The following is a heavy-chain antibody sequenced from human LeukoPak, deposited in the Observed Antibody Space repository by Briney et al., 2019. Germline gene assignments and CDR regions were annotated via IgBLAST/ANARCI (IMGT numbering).Heavy chain of an antibody. CDR2: IYPGDSDT. D-gene: IGHD3-10*01. CDR3: ARTYGSGTFYNRVGAFDI. J-gene: IGHJ3*02. V-gene: IGHV5-51*01. CDR1: GYSFTSYW. Sequence: GESLKISCKGSGYSFTSYWIGWVRQMPGKGLEWMGIIYPGDSDTRYSPSFQGQVTMSADKSTSTAYLQCSSLQASDTAIYYCARTYGSGTFYNRVGAFDIWGQGTMVTVSS.